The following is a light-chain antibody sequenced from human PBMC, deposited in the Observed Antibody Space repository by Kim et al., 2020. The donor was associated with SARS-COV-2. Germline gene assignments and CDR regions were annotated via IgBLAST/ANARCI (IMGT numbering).Light chain of an antibody. J-gene: IGKJ1*01. CDR2: WAS. CDR1: QSVLHSSSNKNF. Sequence: DIVVTQSPDSLAVSLGERATINCRSSQSVLHSSSNKNFIAWYQQKAGQPPKLLIYWASTREFGVPERFSGSGSGTDFTLTISSLQAEDVAVYYCQQYYGPRTFGQGTKVDIK. V-gene: IGKV4-1*01. CDR3: QQYYGPRT.